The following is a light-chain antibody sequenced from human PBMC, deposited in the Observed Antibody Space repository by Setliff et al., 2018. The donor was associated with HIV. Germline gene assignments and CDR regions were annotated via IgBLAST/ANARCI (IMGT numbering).Light chain of an antibody. V-gene: IGLV2-11*01. Sequence: QSVLTQPPSVSGSPGQSVTISCTGTSSDVGAYNRLSWYQQHPGKPPKLIIYDVDKGPSGVPDRFSGSKSGNTASLTVSGLQAEDEAEYYCCSHAGTFYVFGTGTKVTVL. CDR2: DVD. CDR1: SSDVGAYNR. CDR3: CSHAGTFYV. J-gene: IGLJ1*01.